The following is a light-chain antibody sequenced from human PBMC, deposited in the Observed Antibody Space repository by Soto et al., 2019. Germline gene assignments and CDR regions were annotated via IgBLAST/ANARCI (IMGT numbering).Light chain of an antibody. Sequence: LTQPASASGSPGQSVTLSCPGTSRDVGGYDYVSWYQQHPGKAPKLMIYEVTKRPSGVPDRFSGSKSGNTASLTVSGLQAEDEADYYCNSYAGSKGFVFGTGTRSPS. J-gene: IGLJ1*01. V-gene: IGLV2-8*01. CDR2: EVT. CDR3: NSYAGSKGFV. CDR1: SRDVGGYDY.